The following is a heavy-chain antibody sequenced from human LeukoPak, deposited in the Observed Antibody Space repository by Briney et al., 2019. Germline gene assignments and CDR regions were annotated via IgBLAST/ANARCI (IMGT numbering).Heavy chain of an antibody. CDR1: GGSISSYY. Sequence: SETLSLTCTVSGGSISSYYWSWIRQPPGKGLEWIGYIYYSGSTYYNPSLKSRVTISIDTSKNQFSLKLSSVTAADTAVYYCARVGCSSTSCYHAFDIWGQGTMVTVSS. CDR2: IYYSGST. J-gene: IGHJ3*02. V-gene: IGHV4-59*08. CDR3: ARVGCSSTSCYHAFDI. D-gene: IGHD2-2*01.